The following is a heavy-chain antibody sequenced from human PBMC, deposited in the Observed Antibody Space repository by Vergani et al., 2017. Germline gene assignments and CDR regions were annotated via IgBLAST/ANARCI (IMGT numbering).Heavy chain of an antibody. V-gene: IGHV3-48*01. CDR1: GFTFRYFS. Sequence: DVQLVESGGGLVQPGGSLRLSCAASGFTFRYFSMIWFRQAPGKGLEWISYISSNVGGTDYADSVKGRFTISRDNAKNSLYLQMSSLTIEDTAVYYCARGSKMGIAYWGEGALVTVSS. J-gene: IGHJ4*02. D-gene: IGHD7-27*01. CDR2: ISSNVGGT. CDR3: ARGSKMGIAY.